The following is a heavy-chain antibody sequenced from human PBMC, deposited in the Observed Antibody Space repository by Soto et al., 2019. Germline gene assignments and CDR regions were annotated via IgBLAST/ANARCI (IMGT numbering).Heavy chain of an antibody. CDR2: IYPGDSDT. Sequence: PGESLKISCKGSGYSFTSYWIGWVRQMPGKGLEWMGIIYPGDSDTRYSPSFQGQVTISADKSISTAYLQWSSLKASDTAMYYCARAYYYDSSGYYYSYYYYGMDVWGQGTTVTSP. CDR1: GYSFTSYW. CDR3: ARAYYYDSSGYYYSYYYYGMDV. J-gene: IGHJ6*02. V-gene: IGHV5-51*01. D-gene: IGHD3-22*01.